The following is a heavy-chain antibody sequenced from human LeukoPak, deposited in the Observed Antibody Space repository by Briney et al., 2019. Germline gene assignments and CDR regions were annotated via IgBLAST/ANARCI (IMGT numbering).Heavy chain of an antibody. J-gene: IGHJ6*03. CDR3: ALSTTGFGEALDWGYYYYMDV. D-gene: IGHD3-10*01. CDR1: GYTFTSYG. CDR2: ISVYNGNT. Sequence: ASVNVSCKASGYTFTSYGISWVRQAPGQGLERMGWISVYNGNTNYAQQPHSRFTMTTDTSTSTDYMELRSMRSDDSAVYYCALSTTGFGEALDWGYYYYMDVWGKGTTVTISS. V-gene: IGHV1-18*01.